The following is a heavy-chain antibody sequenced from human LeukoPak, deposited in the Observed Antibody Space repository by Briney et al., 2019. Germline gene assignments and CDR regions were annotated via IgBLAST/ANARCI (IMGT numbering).Heavy chain of an antibody. Sequence: ASVKVSCKASGYTFTGYYMHWVRQAPGQGLEWMGWINPNSGGTNYAQKFQGRVTMTRDTSISTAYTELSRLRSDDTAVYYCARSSIAARRGWFDPWGQGTLVTVSS. CDR1: GYTFTGYY. V-gene: IGHV1-2*02. CDR2: INPNSGGT. D-gene: IGHD6-6*01. J-gene: IGHJ5*02. CDR3: ARSSIAARRGWFDP.